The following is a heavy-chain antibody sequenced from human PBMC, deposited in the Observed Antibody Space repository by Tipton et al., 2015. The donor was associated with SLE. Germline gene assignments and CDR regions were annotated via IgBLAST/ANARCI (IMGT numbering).Heavy chain of an antibody. J-gene: IGHJ3*02. Sequence: TLSLTCTVSGGSISSYYWSWIRQPPGKGLEWIGYIYYSGSTNYNPSLKSRVTISVDTSKNQFPLKLSSVTAADTAVYYCGGWWHDAFDIWGQGTMVTVSS. CDR3: GGWWHDAFDI. D-gene: IGHD2-8*02. V-gene: IGHV4-59*01. CDR2: IYYSGST. CDR1: GGSISSYY.